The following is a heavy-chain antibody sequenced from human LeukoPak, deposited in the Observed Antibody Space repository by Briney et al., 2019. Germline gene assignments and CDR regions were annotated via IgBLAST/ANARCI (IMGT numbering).Heavy chain of an antibody. CDR3: ARDTLGEGEDANYAVYYFDY. D-gene: IGHD4/OR15-4a*01. V-gene: IGHV3-7*01. Sequence: GGSLRLSCEVSGFTFSRHSMSWIRQAPAKGLEWVAKIKEDGTEKYYADSVKGRFTISRDNGKNSLDLQMNSLRADDTAVYYCARDTLGEGEDANYAVYYFDYWGQGTVVTVSS. CDR1: GFTFSRHS. J-gene: IGHJ4*02. CDR2: IKEDGTEK.